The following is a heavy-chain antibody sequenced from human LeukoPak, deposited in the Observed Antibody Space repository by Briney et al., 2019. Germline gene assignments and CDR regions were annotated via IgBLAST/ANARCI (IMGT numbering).Heavy chain of an antibody. V-gene: IGHV4-59*01. Sequence: PSETLSLTCTVSGGSISSYYWSWIRQPPGKGLEWIGYIYYSGSTNYNPSLKSRVTISVDTSKNQFSLKLTSVTAADTAVYFCARGGYYGSGNDFRFDPWGQGTLVTVSS. CDR3: ARGGYYGSGNDFRFDP. D-gene: IGHD3-10*01. CDR1: GGSISSYY. J-gene: IGHJ5*02. CDR2: IYYSGST.